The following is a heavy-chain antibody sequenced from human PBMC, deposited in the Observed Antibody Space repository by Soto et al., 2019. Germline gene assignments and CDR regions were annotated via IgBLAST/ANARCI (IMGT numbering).Heavy chain of an antibody. Sequence: GGSLRLSCAASGFTFSSYAMSWVRQAPGKGLEWVSAISGSGGSTYYADSVKGRFTISRDNSKNTLYLQMNSLRAEDTAVYYCAKAGYNYYYYGMDVWGQGTTVTVSS. CDR2: ISGSGGST. CDR1: GFTFSSYA. D-gene: IGHD5-12*01. V-gene: IGHV3-23*01. J-gene: IGHJ6*02. CDR3: AKAGYNYYYYGMDV.